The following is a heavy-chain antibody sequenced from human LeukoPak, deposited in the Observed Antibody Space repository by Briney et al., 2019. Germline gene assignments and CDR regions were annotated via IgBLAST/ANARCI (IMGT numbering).Heavy chain of an antibody. CDR3: ARFQYCSSTSCYFLHAFDI. CDR2: MNPNSGNT. Sequence: ASVKVSCKASGYTFTSYDINWVRQATGQGLEWMGWMNPNSGNTGYAQKFQGRVTMTTDTSTSTAYMELRSLRSDDTAVYYCARFQYCSSTSCYFLHAFDIWGQGTMVTVSS. V-gene: IGHV1-8*01. D-gene: IGHD2-2*01. CDR1: GYTFTSYD. J-gene: IGHJ3*02.